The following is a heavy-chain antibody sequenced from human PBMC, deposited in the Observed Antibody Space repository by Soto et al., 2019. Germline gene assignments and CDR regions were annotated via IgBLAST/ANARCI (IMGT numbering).Heavy chain of an antibody. J-gene: IGHJ5*02. CDR1: GCSVSSNSAA. CDR2: TYYRSKWYN. D-gene: IGHD6-13*01. V-gene: IGHV6-1*01. CDR3: ARDGQLARFDP. Sequence: SQTLPLTGAISGCSVSSNSAAWNCIRQSPSRGLEWLGRTYYRSKWYNDYAVSVKSRITINPDTSKNQFSLQLNSVTPEDTAVYYCARDGQLARFDPWGQGTMVTVSS.